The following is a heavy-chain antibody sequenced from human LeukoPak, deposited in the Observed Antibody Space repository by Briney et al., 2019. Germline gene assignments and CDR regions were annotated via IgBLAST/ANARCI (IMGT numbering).Heavy chain of an antibody. Sequence: GGSLILSCAASGFIFSDYSINWIRQAPGKGLEWVSYISSSGYHTNYADSVKGRFTISRDNAKNSLYLQMNSLRAEDTAVYYCARETAYGDYISYYYYYGMDVWGQGTTVTVSS. D-gene: IGHD4-17*01. J-gene: IGHJ6*02. CDR1: GFIFSDYS. V-gene: IGHV3-11*06. CDR3: ARETAYGDYISYYYYYGMDV. CDR2: ISSSGYHT.